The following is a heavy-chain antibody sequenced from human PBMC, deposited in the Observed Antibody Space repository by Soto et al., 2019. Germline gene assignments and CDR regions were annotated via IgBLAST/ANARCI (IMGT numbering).Heavy chain of an antibody. V-gene: IGHV3-23*01. J-gene: IGHJ5*02. CDR2: ISGSGGST. D-gene: IGHD2-15*01. Sequence: VGFLILSFAAPGFTFSSYDMSSVLQAPGKGLQWVSAISGSGGSTYYSDSVKGRFTISRDNSKNTLYLQMNSLRAEETAVYYCAKVGGLLWFDPWAQRTLVTASS. CDR1: GFTFSSYD. CDR3: AKVGGLLWFDP.